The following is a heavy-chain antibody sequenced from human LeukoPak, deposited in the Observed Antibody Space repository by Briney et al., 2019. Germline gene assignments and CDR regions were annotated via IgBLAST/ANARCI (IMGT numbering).Heavy chain of an antibody. J-gene: IGHJ4*02. CDR2: INSDGSST. CDR1: GFTFSSYW. D-gene: IGHD3-22*01. CDR3: TRDLNYYESRGYYYVPPFDS. Sequence: GGSLRLSCAASGFTFSSYWMHWVRQAPGKGLVWVSRINSDGSSTSYVDSVKGRFTISRDNAENTLYLQMNSLKTEDTGVYYCTRDLNYYESRGYYYVPPFDSWGQGTLVTVSS. V-gene: IGHV3-74*01.